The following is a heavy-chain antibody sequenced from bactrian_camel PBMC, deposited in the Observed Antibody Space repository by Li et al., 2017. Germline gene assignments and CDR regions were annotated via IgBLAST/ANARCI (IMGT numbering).Heavy chain of an antibody. CDR1: IRILRKNY. CDR2: LYTPSGST. V-gene: IGHV3S54*01. CDR3: AARREYSGCSYSREDYNY. J-gene: IGHJ4*01. D-gene: IGHD2*01. Sequence: HVQLVESGGGSVQAGGSLRLSCTSSIRILRKNYMGWFRQAPGKEREGVAALYTPSGSTYYASSVEGRFTISQNNAKNTAYLQMNNLKPEDTAMYYCAARREYSGCSYSREDYNYWGQGTQVTVS.